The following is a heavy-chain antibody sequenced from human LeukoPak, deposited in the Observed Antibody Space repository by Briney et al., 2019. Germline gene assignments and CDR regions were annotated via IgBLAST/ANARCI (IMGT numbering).Heavy chain of an antibody. CDR1: GYTFTSYG. V-gene: IGHV1-18*01. D-gene: IGHD3-3*01. CDR2: ISAYNGNT. CDR3: ARDRWERITIFGVKSYYFDY. J-gene: IGHJ4*02. Sequence: GASVKVSCKASGYTFTSYGISWVRQAPGQGLEWVGWISAYNGNTNYAQKLQGRVTMTTDTSTSTAYMELRSLRSDDTAVYYCARDRWERITIFGVKSYYFDYWGQGTLVTVSS.